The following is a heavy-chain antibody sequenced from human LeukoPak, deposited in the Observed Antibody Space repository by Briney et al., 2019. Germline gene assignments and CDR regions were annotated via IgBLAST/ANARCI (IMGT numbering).Heavy chain of an antibody. CDR2: ITSSSNTV. D-gene: IGHD6-19*01. J-gene: IGHJ4*02. V-gene: IGHV3-48*01. CDR3: ARLLSGWYLADY. CDR1: GFTFSSYS. Sequence: GGSPRLSCAASGFTFSSYSMNWARQAPGKGLEWVSYITSSSNTVHYADSVKGRFTLSRDNAKSSLYLQMNSLRAEDTAIYYCARLLSGWYLADYWGQGTLVTVSS.